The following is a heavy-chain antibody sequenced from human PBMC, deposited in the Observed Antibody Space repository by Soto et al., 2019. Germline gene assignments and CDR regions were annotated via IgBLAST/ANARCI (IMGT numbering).Heavy chain of an antibody. D-gene: IGHD2-8*01. CDR2: IRSKANSYAT. V-gene: IGHV3-73*01. Sequence: GGSLRLSCAASGFTFSGSAMHWVRQASGKGLEWVGRIRSKANSYATAYAASVKGRFTISRYDSKNTAYLQMNSLKTEDTAVYYCTRHQKGWGPGVSYYYYMDVWGKGTTVTVSS. J-gene: IGHJ6*03. CDR3: TRHQKGWGPGVSYYYYMDV. CDR1: GFTFSGSA.